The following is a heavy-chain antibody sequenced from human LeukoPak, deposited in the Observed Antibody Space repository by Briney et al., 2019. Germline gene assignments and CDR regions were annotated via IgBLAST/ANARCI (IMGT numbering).Heavy chain of an antibody. V-gene: IGHV3-23*01. CDR3: AKDRMSGQQRLVPYYFDY. CDR2: ISGSGGST. D-gene: IGHD6-19*01. CDR1: GFTFSSYA. J-gene: IGHJ4*02. Sequence: PGGSLRLSCAASGFTFSSYAMSWVRQAPGKGVEWVSAISGSGGSTYYADSVKGGFTISRDNSKNTLYLQMNSLRAEDTAVYYCAKDRMSGQQRLVPYYFDYWGQGTLVTVSS.